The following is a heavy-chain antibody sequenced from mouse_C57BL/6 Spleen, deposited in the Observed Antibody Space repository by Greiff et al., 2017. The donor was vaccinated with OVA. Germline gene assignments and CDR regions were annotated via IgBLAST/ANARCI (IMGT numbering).Heavy chain of an antibody. Sequence: VQLQQSGPELVKPGASVKISCKASGYSFSSSWMNWVKQRPGKGLEWIGRIYPGDGDTNYNGKFKGKATLTADKSSSTAYMQLSSLTSEDSAVYFCARWGYSYFDYWGQGTTLTVSS. CDR2: IYPGDGDT. J-gene: IGHJ2*01. CDR3: ARWGYSYFDY. V-gene: IGHV1-82*01. D-gene: IGHD2-12*01. CDR1: GYSFSSSW.